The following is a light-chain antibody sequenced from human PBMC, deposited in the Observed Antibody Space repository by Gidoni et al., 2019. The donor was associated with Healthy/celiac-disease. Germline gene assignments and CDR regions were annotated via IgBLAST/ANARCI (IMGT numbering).Light chain of an antibody. CDR2: WAS. Sequence: DIVMTQSPDSLAVSLGERATINCKSSQSVLYSSNNKNYLAWYQQKPGQPPKLLIYWASTRESGVPDRFSGSGSGTDFTLTISSLQAEDVAVYYCQQYYSTPNTFGQXTKLGIK. CDR1: QSVLYSSNNKNY. CDR3: QQYYSTPNT. J-gene: IGKJ2*01. V-gene: IGKV4-1*01.